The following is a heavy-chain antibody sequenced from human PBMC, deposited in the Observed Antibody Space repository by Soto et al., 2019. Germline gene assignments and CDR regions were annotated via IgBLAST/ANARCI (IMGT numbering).Heavy chain of an antibody. CDR1: GDSVSSNSAA. CDR3: VRDRKGGYAMDV. V-gene: IGHV6-1*01. Sequence: PSQTLSLTCAISGDSVSSNSAAWNWFRQSPSRGLEWLARTYYRSKWYNDYAVSVKSRITINPDTSKNQFSLQLNSVTPEESAVYYCVRDRKGGYAMDVWGQGTTVTVSS. CDR2: TYYRSKWYN. J-gene: IGHJ6*02. D-gene: IGHD3-16*01.